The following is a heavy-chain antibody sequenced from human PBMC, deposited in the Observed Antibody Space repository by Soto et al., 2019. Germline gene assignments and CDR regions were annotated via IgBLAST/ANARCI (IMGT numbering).Heavy chain of an antibody. CDR2: IYYSGST. J-gene: IGHJ4*02. Sequence: QVQLQESGPGLVKPSQTLSLNCTVSDGSISNGGSYWTWIRQHPGKGLEWIGYIYYSGSTYYNPSLKSRTTISGDTSNNQFSLKLSSVTAADTAVYYCARWATAVATLDYWGQGTLVTVSS. D-gene: IGHD5-12*01. V-gene: IGHV4-31*03. CDR1: DGSISNGGSY. CDR3: ARWATAVATLDY.